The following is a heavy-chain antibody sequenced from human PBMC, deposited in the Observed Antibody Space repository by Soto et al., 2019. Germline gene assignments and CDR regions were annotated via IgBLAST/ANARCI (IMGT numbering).Heavy chain of an antibody. Sequence: GASVKVSCKASGYTFTSHYMHWVRQAPGQGLEWMGIINPSGGSRSYAQKFQGRGTMTRDTSTSTVYMELTTLRSEDTAVYYCARDEGGLGCSAGSCYLVNLDDAAFDIWGPGTMVTVSS. CDR1: GYTFTSHY. CDR2: INPSGGSR. V-gene: IGHV1-46*03. D-gene: IGHD2-15*01. J-gene: IGHJ3*02. CDR3: ARDEGGLGCSAGSCYLVNLDDAAFDI.